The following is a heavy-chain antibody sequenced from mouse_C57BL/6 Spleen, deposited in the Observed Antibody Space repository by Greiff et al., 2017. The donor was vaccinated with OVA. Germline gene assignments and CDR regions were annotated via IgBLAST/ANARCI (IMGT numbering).Heavy chain of an antibody. D-gene: IGHD2-3*01. Sequence: QVQLQQPGAELVMPGASVKLSCKASGYTFTSYWMHWVKQRPGQGLEWIGEIDPSDSYTNYNQKFKGKSTLTVDKSSSTAYMQLSSLTAEDSAVYYCARYGYYVGYFDYWGQGTTLTVSS. V-gene: IGHV1-69*01. CDR3: ARYGYYVGYFDY. CDR1: GYTFTSYW. CDR2: IDPSDSYT. J-gene: IGHJ2*01.